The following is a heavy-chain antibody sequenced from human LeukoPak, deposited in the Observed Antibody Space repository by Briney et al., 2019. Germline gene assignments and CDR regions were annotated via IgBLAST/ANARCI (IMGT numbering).Heavy chain of an antibody. J-gene: IGHJ4*02. CDR1: GGSISSFY. Sequence: SETLSLTCAVSGGSISSFYWSWVRQLPGKGLEWVGYISYAGGTTYNPSLKGRVSMSIDTSRNQFSLRLTSVTAADTALYYCARVGDTSGYFYYFDYWGQGTLVSVSS. V-gene: IGHV4-59*08. CDR3: ARVGDTSGYFYYFDY. D-gene: IGHD3-22*01. CDR2: ISYAGGT.